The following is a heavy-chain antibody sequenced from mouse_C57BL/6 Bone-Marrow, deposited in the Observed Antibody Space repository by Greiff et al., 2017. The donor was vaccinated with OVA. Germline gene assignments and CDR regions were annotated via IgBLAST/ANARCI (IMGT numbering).Heavy chain of an antibody. CDR3: TRGGGLRWYFDV. CDR1: GFTFSSYA. Sequence: EVQLVESGEGLVKPGGSLKLSCAASGFTFSSYAMSWVRQTPEKRLEWVAYISSGGDYIYYADTVKGRFTISRDTARNTLYLQMNSLKSEDTAMYYGTRGGGLRWYFDVWGTGTTVTVSS. CDR2: ISSGGDYI. V-gene: IGHV5S21*01. D-gene: IGHD2-4*01. J-gene: IGHJ1*03.